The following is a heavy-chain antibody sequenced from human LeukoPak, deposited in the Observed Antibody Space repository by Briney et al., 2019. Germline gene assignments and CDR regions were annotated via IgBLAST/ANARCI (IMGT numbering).Heavy chain of an antibody. V-gene: IGHV3-30*18. CDR2: ISYDGSNK. Sequence: GRSLRLSCAASGFTFSSYGMHWVRQAPGKGLEWAAVISYDGSNKYYADSVKGRFTISRDNSKNTLYLQMNSLRAEDTAVYYCAKVSGGPGYYYYGMDVWGQGTTVTVSS. D-gene: IGHD2-15*01. J-gene: IGHJ6*02. CDR3: AKVSGGPGYYYYGMDV. CDR1: GFTFSSYG.